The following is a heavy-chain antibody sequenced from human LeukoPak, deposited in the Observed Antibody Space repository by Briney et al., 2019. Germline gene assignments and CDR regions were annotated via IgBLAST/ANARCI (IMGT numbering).Heavy chain of an antibody. CDR2: INHSGST. CDR3: ARGRLVRGVIITRAHYFDY. V-gene: IGHV4-34*01. D-gene: IGHD3-10*01. J-gene: IGHJ4*02. Sequence: PSETLSLTCAVYGGSFSGYYWSWIRQPPGKGLEWIGEINHSGSTNYNPSLKSRVTISVDTSKNQFSLKLSSVTAADTAVYYCARGRLVRGVIITRAHYFDYWGQGTLVTVSS. CDR1: GGSFSGYY.